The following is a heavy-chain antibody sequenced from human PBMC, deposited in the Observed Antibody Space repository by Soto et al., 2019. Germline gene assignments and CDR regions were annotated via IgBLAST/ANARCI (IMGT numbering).Heavy chain of an antibody. CDR3: ARGGYYDSSGYYYHNGMDV. CDR2: ISYDGSNK. D-gene: IGHD3-22*01. V-gene: IGHV3-30-3*01. J-gene: IGHJ6*02. CDR1: GFTLSSYA. Sequence: GGSLRLSCAASGFTLSSYAMHWVRQAPGKGLEWVAVISYDGSNKYYADSVKGRFTISRDNSKNTLYLQMNSLRAEDTAVYYCARGGYYDSSGYYYHNGMDVWGQGTTVTVSS.